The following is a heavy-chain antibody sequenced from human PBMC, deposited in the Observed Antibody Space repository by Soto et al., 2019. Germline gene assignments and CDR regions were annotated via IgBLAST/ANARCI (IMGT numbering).Heavy chain of an antibody. Sequence: ASVKVSCKASGYTFTSYDINWVRQATGQGLEWMGWMNPNSGNTGYAQKFQDRVTMTRNTSISTAYMELSSLRSEDTAVYYCARGPTNYDFWSGSLGWFDPWGQGTLVTVSS. J-gene: IGHJ5*02. CDR3: ARGPTNYDFWSGSLGWFDP. V-gene: IGHV1-8*01. CDR2: MNPNSGNT. CDR1: GYTFTSYD. D-gene: IGHD3-3*01.